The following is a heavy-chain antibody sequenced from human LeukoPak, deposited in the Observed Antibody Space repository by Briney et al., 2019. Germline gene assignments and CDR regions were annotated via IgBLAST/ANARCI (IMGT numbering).Heavy chain of an antibody. V-gene: IGHV4-31*03. D-gene: IGHD3-22*01. Sequence: SSETLSLTCTVSGGSISSGGYYWSWICQHPGKGLEWIGYIYYSGSTYYNPSLKSRVTISVDTSKNQFSLKLSSVTAADTAVYYCARLYYYDSSGYPPYNWFDPWGQGTLVTVSS. CDR3: ARLYYYDSSGYPPYNWFDP. J-gene: IGHJ5*02. CDR1: GGSISSGGYY. CDR2: IYYSGST.